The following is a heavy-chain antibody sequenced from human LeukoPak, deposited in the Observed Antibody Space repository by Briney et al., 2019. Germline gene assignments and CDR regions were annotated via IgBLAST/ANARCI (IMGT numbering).Heavy chain of an antibody. CDR3: ARDHSLVVAATPYWYFDL. CDR2: INPSGGST. CDR1: GYTFTSYY. J-gene: IGHJ2*01. V-gene: IGHV1-46*01. D-gene: IGHD2-15*01. Sequence: ASVKVSCKASGYTFTSYYMHWVRQAPGQGLEWMGIINPSGGSTSYAQKFQGRVTMTRDTSTSTVYMELSSLRSEDTAVYYCARDHSLVVAATPYWYFDLWGRGTLVTVSS.